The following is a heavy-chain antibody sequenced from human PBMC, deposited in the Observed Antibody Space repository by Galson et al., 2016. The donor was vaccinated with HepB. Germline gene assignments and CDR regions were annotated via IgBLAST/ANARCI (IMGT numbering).Heavy chain of an antibody. J-gene: IGHJ4*02. D-gene: IGHD5-12*01. CDR2: ISPKDGRT. V-gene: IGHV1-46*04. CDR1: GYPFTKYY. Sequence: SVKVSCKASGYPFTKYYMHWVRQAPGQGLEWMGFISPKDGRTTYAEKLQGRVTMSTDTSTSTVYMVLSTLRSEDTAVYYCARETLVAPNFEYWGQGSLVTVSS. CDR3: ARETLVAPNFEY.